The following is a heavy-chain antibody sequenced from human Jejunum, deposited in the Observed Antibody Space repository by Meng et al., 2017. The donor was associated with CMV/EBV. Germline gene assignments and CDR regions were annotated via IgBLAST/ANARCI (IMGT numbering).Heavy chain of an antibody. J-gene: IGHJ4*02. CDR3: ARSGINDYGFFDY. Sequence: CKSSGDKFRSYGINWVRQAPGQGLEWLGWISGYNGNTNYAQRLQGRVTMTQDTSTNTAYMELTSLRSDDMAVYYCARSGINDYGFFDYWGQGSLVTVSS. V-gene: IGHV1-18*03. CDR2: ISGYNGNT. D-gene: IGHD5-12*01. CDR1: GDKFRSYG.